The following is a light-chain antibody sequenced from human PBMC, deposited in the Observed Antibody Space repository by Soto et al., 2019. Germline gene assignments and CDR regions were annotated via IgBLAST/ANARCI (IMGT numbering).Light chain of an antibody. CDR3: SSYTSSSTRV. Sequence: QSALTQPRSVSGSPGQSVTISCTGTSSDVGGYNYVSWYQQHPDKAPKLLIYDVSKRPSGVPDRFSASKSGNTASLTISGLQAEDEADYYCSSYTSSSTRVFGTGTKVTVL. J-gene: IGLJ1*01. CDR1: SSDVGGYNY. CDR2: DVS. V-gene: IGLV2-11*01.